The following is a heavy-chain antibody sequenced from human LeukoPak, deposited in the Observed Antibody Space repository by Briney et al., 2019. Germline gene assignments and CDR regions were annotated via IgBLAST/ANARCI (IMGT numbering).Heavy chain of an antibody. CDR1: GFSFSVYE. CDR2: MSGSGSTI. D-gene: IGHD3/OR15-3a*01. Sequence: GGSLRLSCTASGFSFSVYEMNWVRQAPGKGLEWISYMSGSGSTIYYADSVKGRFTISRDNAKNSLFLQMKSLRVEDTAVYFCARPTWTNYMDVWGKGTAVTISS. V-gene: IGHV3-48*03. CDR3: ARPTWTNYMDV. J-gene: IGHJ6*03.